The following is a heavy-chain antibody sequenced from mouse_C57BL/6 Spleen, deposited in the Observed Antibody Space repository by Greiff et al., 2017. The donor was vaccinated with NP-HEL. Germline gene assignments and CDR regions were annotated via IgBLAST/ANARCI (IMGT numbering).Heavy chain of an antibody. CDR1: GYTFTSYW. D-gene: IGHD4-1*01. V-gene: IGHV1-64*01. CDR3: ARWRGELGPFAY. CDR2: IHPNSGST. J-gene: IGHJ3*01. Sequence: QVQLQQPGAELVKPGASVKLSCKASGYTFTSYWMHWVKQRPGQGLEWIGMIHPNSGSTNYNEKFKSKATLTVDKSSSTAYMQLSSLTSEDSAVYYCARWRGELGPFAYWGKGTLVTVAA.